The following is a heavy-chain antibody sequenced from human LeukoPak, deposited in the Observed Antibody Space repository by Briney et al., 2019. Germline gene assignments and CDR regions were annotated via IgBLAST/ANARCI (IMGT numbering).Heavy chain of an antibody. CDR2: ISTSDAGT. J-gene: IGHJ4*02. CDR1: EFTFSSYV. CDR3: AKAAWFGEFTFDY. Sequence: PGGSLRLSCAASEFTFSSYVMSWVRQAPGKGLEWVSGISTSDAGTYYADSVKGRFTISRDNSKNTLYLQMKSLRAEDTAVCYCAKAAWFGEFTFDYWGQGTLVTVSS. D-gene: IGHD3-10*01. V-gene: IGHV3-23*01.